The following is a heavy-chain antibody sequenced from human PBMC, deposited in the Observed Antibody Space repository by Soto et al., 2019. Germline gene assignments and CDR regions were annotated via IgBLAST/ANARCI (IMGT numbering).Heavy chain of an antibody. CDR2: IYHSGGA. CDR1: GGSLTSGDFF. D-gene: IGHD4-17*01. J-gene: IGHJ1*01. Sequence: SETLSLTCTVSGGSLTSGDFFWSWIRQHPGKGLEWIGYIYHSGGAYYNPSLKSRVTISTDTSENQFSLKVTSVTAADTAVYFCARGGTHGDYRFQHWGQGTLVTVSS. CDR3: ARGGTHGDYRFQH. V-gene: IGHV4-31*03.